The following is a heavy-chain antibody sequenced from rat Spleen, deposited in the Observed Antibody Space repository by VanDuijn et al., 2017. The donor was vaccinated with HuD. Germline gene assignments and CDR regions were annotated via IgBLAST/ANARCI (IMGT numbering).Heavy chain of an antibody. Sequence: EVQLVESGGGVIQPGRSLKLSCVASGFIFSDYGMAWVRQAPKKGLEWVATINYEGVKTYYRDSVKGRFTISRDNAKSTLFLQMDSLRSEDTATYYCGRRDYGGYGDYWGQGVMVTVSS. CDR2: INYEGVKT. J-gene: IGHJ2*01. CDR1: GFIFSDYG. V-gene: IGHV5-17*01. D-gene: IGHD1-11*01. CDR3: GRRDYGGYGDY.